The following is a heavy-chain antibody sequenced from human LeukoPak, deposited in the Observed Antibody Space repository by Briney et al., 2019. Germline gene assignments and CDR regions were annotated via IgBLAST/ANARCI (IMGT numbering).Heavy chain of an antibody. CDR3: ARGRVGANFVLDY. V-gene: IGHV4-34*01. D-gene: IGHD1-26*01. CDR2: INHSGST. J-gene: IGHJ4*02. Sequence: SETLSLTCAVYGGSFSGYYWRWIRQPPGKGLEWIGEINHSGSTNYNPSLKSRVTISVDTSKNQFSLKLSSVTAADTAVYYCARGRVGANFVLDYWGQGTLVTVSS. CDR1: GGSFSGYY.